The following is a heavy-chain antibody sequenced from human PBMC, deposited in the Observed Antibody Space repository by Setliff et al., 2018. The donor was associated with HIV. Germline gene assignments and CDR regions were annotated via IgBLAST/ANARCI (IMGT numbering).Heavy chain of an antibody. Sequence: SETLSLTCTVSGGSIGSSSYYWGWIRQPPGKGLEWIGSIYYSGSTYYNPSLKSRVTISVDTSKNQFSLKLSSVTAADTAVYYCASPASGGSSGQYHYWGQGTLVTVSS. CDR3: ASPASGGSSGQYHY. CDR1: GGSIGSSSYY. V-gene: IGHV4-39*01. J-gene: IGHJ4*02. CDR2: IYYSGST. D-gene: IGHD6-19*01.